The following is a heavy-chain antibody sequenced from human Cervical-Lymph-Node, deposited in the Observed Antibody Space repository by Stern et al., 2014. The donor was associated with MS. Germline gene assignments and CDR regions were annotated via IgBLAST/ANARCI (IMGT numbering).Heavy chain of an antibody. V-gene: IGHV4-31*03. CDR1: GASISTVGYY. J-gene: IGHJ4*02. CDR2: ISYIGST. D-gene: IGHD3-16*01. CDR3: ARSDRLWGSFDY. Sequence: QLQLQESGPGLVKPSQTLSLTCTVSGASISTVGYYWSWIRQHPGKGLEWIGYISYIGSTYYNPSLKSRVSISADTSKNQFSLNLTSVTAADTALYYCARSDRLWGSFDYWGQGTLVAVSS.